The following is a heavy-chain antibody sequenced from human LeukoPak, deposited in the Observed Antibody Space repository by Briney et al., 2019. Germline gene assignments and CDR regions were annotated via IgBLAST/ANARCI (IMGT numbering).Heavy chain of an antibody. D-gene: IGHD2/OR15-2a*01. CDR3: ARGGISMED. Sequence: GGSLRLSCGASGFIFSTYWMSWVRQAPGKGLEWVANIKEDGSESHYVDSVKGRFTISRDNAKNSLYLQMNSLRAEDTAVYYCARGGISMEDWGQGTLVTVSS. J-gene: IGHJ4*02. V-gene: IGHV3-7*03. CDR1: GFIFSTYW. CDR2: IKEDGSES.